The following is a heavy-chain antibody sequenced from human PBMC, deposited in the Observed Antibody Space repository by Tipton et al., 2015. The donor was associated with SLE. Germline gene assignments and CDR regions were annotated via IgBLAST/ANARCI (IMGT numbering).Heavy chain of an antibody. CDR3: ARLMVGAATRGFDC. CDR1: EFTFSSYG. Sequence: SLRLSCAASEFTFSSYGMVWVRQAPGKGLEWVSYISSGGEKKYYLDSVRGRFTTSRDDAQKSLILQMDSLRGEDTAVYYCARLMVGAATRGFDCWGQGTLVTVSS. V-gene: IGHV3-48*03. CDR2: ISSGGEKK. J-gene: IGHJ4*02. D-gene: IGHD2-15*01.